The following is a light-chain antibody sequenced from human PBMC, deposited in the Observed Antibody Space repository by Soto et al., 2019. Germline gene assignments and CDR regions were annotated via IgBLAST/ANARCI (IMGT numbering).Light chain of an antibody. CDR2: EVS. Sequence: SALTQPASVSGSPGQSITISFTGTSSDVGGYNYVSWYQQHPGKAPKLMIYEVSNRPSGVSNRFSGSKSGNTASLTISGLQAEDEADYYCSSYTSSSTPYVFGTGTKLTVL. CDR1: SSDVGGYNY. J-gene: IGLJ1*01. V-gene: IGLV2-14*01. CDR3: SSYTSSSTPYV.